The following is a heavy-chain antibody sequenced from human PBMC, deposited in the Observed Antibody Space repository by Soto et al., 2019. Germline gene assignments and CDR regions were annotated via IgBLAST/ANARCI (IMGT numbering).Heavy chain of an antibody. CDR3: ARGLGHSSGRYFGHYFDY. CDR1: GYTFTSYG. J-gene: IGHJ4*02. D-gene: IGHD6-19*01. CDR2: ISAYNGNT. Sequence: GASVKVSCKASGYTFTSYGISWVRQAPGQGLEWMGWISAYNGNTNYAQKLQGRVTMTTDTSTSTAYMELRSLRSDDTAVYYCARGLGHSSGRYFGHYFDYWGQGTLVTVSS. V-gene: IGHV1-18*01.